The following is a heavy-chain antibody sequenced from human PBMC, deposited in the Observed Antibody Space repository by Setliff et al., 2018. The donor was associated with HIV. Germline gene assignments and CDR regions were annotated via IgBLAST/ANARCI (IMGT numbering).Heavy chain of an antibody. Sequence: SETLSLTCNVSGGFTNGFYWSWIRQSPGKGLEWIGFTHYTGHTLSDTSLTGRVTMTVDTSRNQFSLKLTSLTPADSAVYYCARWGEHGTTRIDAFDIWGQGAMVTVSS. CDR3: ARWGEHGTTRIDAFDI. CDR2: THYTGHT. V-gene: IGHV4-59*01. J-gene: IGHJ3*02. CDR1: GGFTNGFY. D-gene: IGHD1-1*01.